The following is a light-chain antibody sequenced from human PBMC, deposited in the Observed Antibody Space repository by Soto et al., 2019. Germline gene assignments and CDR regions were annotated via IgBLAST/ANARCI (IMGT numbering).Light chain of an antibody. Sequence: QSALTQPPSASGSPGQSVTISCTGTSSDVGGYNFVSWYRQHPGKAPKLMIYEVIKRPSGVPDRFSGSKSGNTASLTVSGLQAEDEADYYCSSYAGNNNVVFGGGTKLTVL. CDR3: SSYAGNNNVV. CDR1: SSDVGGYNF. CDR2: EVI. V-gene: IGLV2-8*01. J-gene: IGLJ2*01.